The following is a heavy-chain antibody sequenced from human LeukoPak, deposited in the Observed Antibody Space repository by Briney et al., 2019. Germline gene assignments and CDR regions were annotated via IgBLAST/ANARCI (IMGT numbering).Heavy chain of an antibody. CDR2: LCCTGGST. V-gene: IGHV3-23*01. D-gene: IGHD3-3*01. CDR1: GFSFSNYA. J-gene: IGHJ6*02. CDR3: AKSTHYDFWSGYPKYGMDV. Sequence: GGSLTLSCSTSGFSFSNYARSCARRARGKGVEWVPALCCTGGSTYYAGSVKGRFTISRDDSRDTLYLQMISLRAEDTALYYCAKSTHYDFWSGYPKYGMDVWGQGTTVTVSS.